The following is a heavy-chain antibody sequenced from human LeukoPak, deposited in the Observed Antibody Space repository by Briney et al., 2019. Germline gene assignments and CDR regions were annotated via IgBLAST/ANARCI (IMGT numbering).Heavy chain of an antibody. V-gene: IGHV3-9*01. CDR1: GFTFDDYA. Sequence: GRSLRLSCAASGFTFDDYAMHWVRQAPGKGLEWVSGISWNSGSIGYADSVKGRFTISRDNAKNSLYLQMNSLRAGDTALYYCAKAAVAGLDYWGQGTLVTVSS. CDR3: AKAAVAGLDY. J-gene: IGHJ4*02. D-gene: IGHD6-19*01. CDR2: ISWNSGSI.